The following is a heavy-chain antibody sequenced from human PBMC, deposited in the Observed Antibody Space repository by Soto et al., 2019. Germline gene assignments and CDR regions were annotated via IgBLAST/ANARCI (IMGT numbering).Heavy chain of an antibody. CDR3: ARHLDYYDSSGYYSAFDY. V-gene: IGHV4-39*01. CDR2: IYYSGST. Sequence: TLSLTCTVSGGSISSSSYYCGWIRQPPGKGLEWIGSIYYSGSTYYNPSLKSRVTISVDTSKNQFSLKLSSVTAADTAVYYCARHLDYYDSSGYYSAFDYWGQGTLVTVSS. CDR1: GGSISSSSYY. J-gene: IGHJ4*02. D-gene: IGHD3-22*01.